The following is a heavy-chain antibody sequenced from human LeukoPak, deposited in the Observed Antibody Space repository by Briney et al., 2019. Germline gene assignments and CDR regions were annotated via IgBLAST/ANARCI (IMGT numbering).Heavy chain of an antibody. Sequence: PGGSLRLSCAASGFTFASYSMNWVRQAPGKGLEWVSSISGDSTYIYNAGSVKGRFTISRDNAQASLYLQMISLRADDTAVYYCAKVSGRLERQSVLDYWGQGTLVIVSS. CDR2: ISGDSTYI. CDR1: GFTFASYS. D-gene: IGHD1-1*01. CDR3: AKVSGRLERQSVLDY. V-gene: IGHV3-21*01. J-gene: IGHJ4*02.